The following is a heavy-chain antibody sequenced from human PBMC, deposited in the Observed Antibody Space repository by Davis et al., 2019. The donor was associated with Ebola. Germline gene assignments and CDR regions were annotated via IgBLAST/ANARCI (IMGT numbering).Heavy chain of an antibody. J-gene: IGHJ6*03. CDR2: MNPNSDNT. Sequence: ASVKVSCKASGYTFTSYDINWVRQATGQGLEWMGWMNPNSDNTGYAQKFQGRVTITRNTSISTAYMELGSLRSEDTAVYYCARGHLRGSGRRGYYYYMDVWGKGTTVTVSS. D-gene: IGHD3-10*01. V-gene: IGHV1-8*03. CDR1: GYTFTSYD. CDR3: ARGHLRGSGRRGYYYYMDV.